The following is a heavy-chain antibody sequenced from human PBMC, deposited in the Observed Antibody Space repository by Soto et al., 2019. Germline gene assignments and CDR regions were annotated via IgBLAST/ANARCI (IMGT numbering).Heavy chain of an antibody. V-gene: IGHV4-34*01. CDR1: GGSFSGYY. CDR3: ARGRSSTSFRYFDY. CDR2: INHSGST. Sequence: TSETLSLTCAVYGGSFSGYYWSWIRQPPGKGLEWIGEINHSGSTNYNPSLKSRVTISVDTSKNQFSLKLSSVTAADTAVYYCARGRSSTSFRYFDYWGQGTLVTVSS. J-gene: IGHJ4*02. D-gene: IGHD2-2*01.